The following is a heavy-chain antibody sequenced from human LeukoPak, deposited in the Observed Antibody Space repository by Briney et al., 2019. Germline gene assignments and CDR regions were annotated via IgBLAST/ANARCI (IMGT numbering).Heavy chain of an antibody. CDR2: MNPNSGNT. D-gene: IGHD6-19*01. V-gene: IGHV1-8*01. J-gene: IGHJ4*02. Sequence: ASVKVSCRASGYTFTIYDINWVRRAAGQGLEWMGWMNPNSGNTGYAQKFQGRVTMTRNTSISTAYMELSSLRSEDTAVYYCARGARQQWNDYWGQGTLVTVSS. CDR3: ARGARQQWNDY. CDR1: GYTFTIYD.